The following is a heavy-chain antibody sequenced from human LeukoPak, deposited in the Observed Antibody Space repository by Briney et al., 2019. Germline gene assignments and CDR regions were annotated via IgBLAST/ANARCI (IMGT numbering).Heavy chain of an antibody. CDR3: ARGEYYYDSSGSNPAEYFQH. V-gene: IGHV4-61*02. J-gene: IGHJ1*01. CDR1: GGSISSGSYY. CDR2: IYTSGST. D-gene: IGHD3-22*01. Sequence: PSQTLSLTCTVSGGSISSGSYYWSWIRQPAGKGLEWIGRIYTSGSTNYNPSPKSRVTISVDTSKNQFSLKLSSVTAADTAVYYCARGEYYYDSSGSNPAEYFQHWGQGTLVTVSS.